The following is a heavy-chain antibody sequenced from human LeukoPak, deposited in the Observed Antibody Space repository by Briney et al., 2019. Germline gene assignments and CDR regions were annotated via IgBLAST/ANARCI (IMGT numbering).Heavy chain of an antibody. V-gene: IGHV1-3*01. Sequence: GASVKVSCKASGYTFTSYAMHWVRQVPGQRLEWMGWIDAGNGNTKYSQKFQGRVTIIRDTSASTAYMELSSLRSEDTAVYYCARDVIAVAGYAEYFQHWGQGTLVTVSS. D-gene: IGHD6-19*01. J-gene: IGHJ1*01. CDR3: ARDVIAVAGYAEYFQH. CDR1: GYTFTSYA. CDR2: IDAGNGNT.